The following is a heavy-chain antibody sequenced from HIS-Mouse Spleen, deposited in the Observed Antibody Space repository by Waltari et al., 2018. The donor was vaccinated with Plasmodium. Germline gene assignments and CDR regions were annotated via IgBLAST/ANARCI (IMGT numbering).Heavy chain of an antibody. CDR1: GGSISSGGYS. CDR2: IYYSGST. D-gene: IGHD6-13*01. V-gene: IGHV4-31*03. CDR3: ARDRGSSSWYDAFDI. J-gene: IGHJ3*02. Sequence: QVQLQESGPGLVKPSQTLSLTCTVSGGSISSGGYSWSCIRQHPGKGLEWIGYIYYSGSTYYNPSLKSRVTISVDTSKNQFSLKLSSVTAADTAVYYCARDRGSSSWYDAFDIWGQGTMVTVAS.